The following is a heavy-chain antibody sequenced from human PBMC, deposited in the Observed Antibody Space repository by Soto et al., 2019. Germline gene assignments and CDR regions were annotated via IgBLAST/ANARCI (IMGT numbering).Heavy chain of an antibody. J-gene: IGHJ4*02. CDR3: AKDWDVPGY. D-gene: IGHD1-26*01. Sequence: PGGSLRLSCAASGFTFSSYGMHWVRQAPGKGLEWVAVISYDGSNKYYADSVKGRFTISRDNSKNTLYLQMNSLRAEDTAMYYCAKDWDVPGYWGQGTLVTVSS. CDR2: ISYDGSNK. V-gene: IGHV3-30*18. CDR1: GFTFSSYG.